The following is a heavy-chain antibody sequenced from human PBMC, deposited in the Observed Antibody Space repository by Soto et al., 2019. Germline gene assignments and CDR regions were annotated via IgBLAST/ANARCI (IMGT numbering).Heavy chain of an antibody. J-gene: IGHJ5*02. D-gene: IGHD3-10*01. V-gene: IGHV4-59*01. Sequence: SETLSLTCTVSGGSISSYYWSWIRQPPGKGLEWIGYIYYSGSTNYNPSLKSRVTISVDTSKNQFSLKLSSVTAADTAVYYCAKDHFGGFDPWGQGTLVTVS. CDR3: AKDHFGGFDP. CDR2: IYYSGST. CDR1: GGSISSYY.